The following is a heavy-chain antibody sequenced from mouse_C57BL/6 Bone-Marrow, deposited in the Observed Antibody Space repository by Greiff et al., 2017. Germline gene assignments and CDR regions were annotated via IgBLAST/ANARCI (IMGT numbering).Heavy chain of an antibody. V-gene: IGHV1-26*01. D-gene: IGHD1-1*02. Sequence: VQLKQSGPELVKPGASVKISCKASGYTFTDYYMNWVKQSHGKSLEWIGDINPNNGGTSYNQKFKGKATLTVDKSSSTAYMGRRSLTSEDSAVYYCAREDWCSFDYWGQGTTLTVSS. CDR3: AREDWCSFDY. J-gene: IGHJ2*01. CDR1: GYTFTDYY. CDR2: INPNNGGT.